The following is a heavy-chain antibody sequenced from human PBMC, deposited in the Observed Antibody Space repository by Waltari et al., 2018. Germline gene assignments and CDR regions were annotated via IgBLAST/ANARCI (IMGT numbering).Heavy chain of an antibody. CDR2: IIPMIGSA. V-gene: IGHV1-69*08. D-gene: IGHD4-17*01. CDR3: TRDKDWGDYSEWYSDL. CDR1: EGTFSTYT. J-gene: IGHJ2*01. Sequence: QVQLVQSGAEVKRPGSSVKVSCKAPEGTFSTYTFSWVRQAPGQGFQWMGMIIPMIGSANYEQQFQGRVTMTADKSTSTVSMELSSLTLDDTAVYYCTRDKDWGDYSEWYSDLWGRGTLVTVST.